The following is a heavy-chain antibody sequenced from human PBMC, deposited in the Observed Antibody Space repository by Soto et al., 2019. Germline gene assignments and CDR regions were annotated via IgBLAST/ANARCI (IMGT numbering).Heavy chain of an antibody. V-gene: IGHV4-61*01. D-gene: IGHD3-16*02. CDR1: GGSVSSGTYY. CDR3: ARVGLTWGTYLLSAGGVDI. CDR2: MYYSGST. Sequence: QVQLQESGPGLVKPSETLSLTCTVSGGSVSSGTYYWSWIRQPPGKVLEWIAYMYYSGSTNYNPSLNSRVTISVAKSKNQFALQLRSVPAADTAVYYCARVGLTWGTYLLSAGGVDIWGQGTMVTVSS. J-gene: IGHJ3*02.